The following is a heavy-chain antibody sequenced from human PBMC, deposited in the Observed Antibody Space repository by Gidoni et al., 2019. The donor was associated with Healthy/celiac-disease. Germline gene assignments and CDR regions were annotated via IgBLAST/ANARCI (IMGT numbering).Heavy chain of an antibody. CDR2: IYYSGST. J-gene: IGHJ4*02. V-gene: IGHV4-59*01. Sequence: QVQLQESGPGLVQPSETLSLTCPVSGGSISSYYWSWIRQPPGKGLEWIGYIYYSGSTNYNPSLKSRVTISVDTSKNQFSLKLSSVTAADTAVYYCARDLVVGATRYFDYWGQGTLVTVSS. CDR3: ARDLVVGATRYFDY. D-gene: IGHD1-26*01. CDR1: GGSISSYY.